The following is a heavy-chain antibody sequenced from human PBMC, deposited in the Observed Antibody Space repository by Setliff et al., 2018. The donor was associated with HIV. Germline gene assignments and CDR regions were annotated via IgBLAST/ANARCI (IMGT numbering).Heavy chain of an antibody. V-gene: IGHV4-4*08. Sequence: PSETLSLTCTVSGVSISTYYWIWIRQSPGKGLEWIGYIYSSGSTNSNPSLSSRVSISVDTSKNQFSLKLSSVTAADTAVFYCARLTTTYYYDSSAYYHPVWGQGTLVTVSS. CDR3: ARLTTTYYYDSSAYYHPV. D-gene: IGHD3-22*01. CDR1: GVSISTYY. CDR2: IYSSGST. J-gene: IGHJ4*02.